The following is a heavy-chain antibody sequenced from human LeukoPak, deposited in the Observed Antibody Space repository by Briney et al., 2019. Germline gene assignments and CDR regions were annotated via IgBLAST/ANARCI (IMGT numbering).Heavy chain of an antibody. V-gene: IGHV4-59*01. CDR1: GGSISSYY. J-gene: IGHJ6*03. CDR2: IYYSGST. Sequence: SETLSLTCTVSGGSISSYYWSWIRQPPGKGLEWIGYIYYSGSTNYNPSLKSRVTISVDTSKNQFSLKLSSVTAADTAVYYCARVLGYCSSTSCYGAYYYHYMDVWGKGTTVTVSS. D-gene: IGHD2-2*01. CDR3: ARVLGYCSSTSCYGAYYYHYMDV.